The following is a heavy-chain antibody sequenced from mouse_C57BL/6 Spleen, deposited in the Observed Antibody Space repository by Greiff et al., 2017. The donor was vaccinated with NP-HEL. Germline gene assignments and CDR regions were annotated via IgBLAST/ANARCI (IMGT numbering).Heavy chain of an antibody. CDR1: GYAFSSSW. D-gene: IGHD2-3*01. CDR2: IYPGDGDT. V-gene: IGHV1-82*01. Sequence: QVQLQQSGPELVKPGASVKISCKASGYAFSSSWMNWVKQRPGKGLEWIGRIYPGDGDTNYNGKFKGKATLTADKSSSTAYMQLSSLTSEDSAVYFCARSMDGYYVYYAMDYWGQGTSVTVSS. J-gene: IGHJ4*01. CDR3: ARSMDGYYVYYAMDY.